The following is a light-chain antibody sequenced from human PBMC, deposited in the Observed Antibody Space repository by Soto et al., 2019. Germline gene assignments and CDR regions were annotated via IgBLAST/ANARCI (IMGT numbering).Light chain of an antibody. Sequence: EIALTQSQGTLSLYPGERASLSCRASQSVSSSYLAWYQQKPGQAPRLLIYGASTRATGIPARFSGSGSGTEFTLIISSLQSEDSAVYYCQQYNSWLWTFGQGTKVDIK. J-gene: IGKJ1*01. CDR3: QQYNSWLWT. CDR2: GAS. V-gene: IGKV3-15*01. CDR1: QSVSSSY.